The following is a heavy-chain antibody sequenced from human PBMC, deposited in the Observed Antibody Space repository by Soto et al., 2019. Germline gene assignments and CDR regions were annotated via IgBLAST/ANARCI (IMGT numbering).Heavy chain of an antibody. J-gene: IGHJ4*02. V-gene: IGHV1-18*01. Sequence: ASVKVSCKASGYTFTSYGISWVRQAPGQGLEWMGWISAYNGNTNYAQKLQGRVTMTTDTSTSTAYMELRSLRSDDTAVYYCARELVVVVAATTTYYFDYWGQGTLVTVSS. CDR3: ARELVVVVAATTTYYFDY. D-gene: IGHD2-15*01. CDR1: GYTFTSYG. CDR2: ISAYNGNT.